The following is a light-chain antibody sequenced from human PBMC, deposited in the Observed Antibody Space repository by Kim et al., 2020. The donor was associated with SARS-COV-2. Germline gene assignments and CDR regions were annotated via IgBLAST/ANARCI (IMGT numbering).Light chain of an antibody. CDR1: QYISNY. Sequence: ATAGDRVTITCRASQYISNYLNWYQQKPGDAPKLLISAVNSLQSVVPSRFSGSGYGTDFTLYISSLQPEDVATYYSQQGYRRPIYTFGQGTKREI. CDR2: AVN. J-gene: IGKJ2*01. V-gene: IGKV1-39*01. CDR3: QQGYRRPIYT.